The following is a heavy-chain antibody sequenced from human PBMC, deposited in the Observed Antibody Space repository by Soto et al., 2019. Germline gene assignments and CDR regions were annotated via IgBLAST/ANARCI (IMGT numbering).Heavy chain of an antibody. Sequence: ASVKVSCKASGYTFTSYAMHWVRQAPGQRLEWMGWINAGNGNTKYSQKFQGRVTITRDTSASTAYMELSSLRSEDTAVYYCARKAYSSGWYTDYWGQGTLVTVSS. V-gene: IGHV1-3*01. D-gene: IGHD6-19*01. CDR1: GYTFTSYA. J-gene: IGHJ4*02. CDR2: INAGNGNT. CDR3: ARKAYSSGWYTDY.